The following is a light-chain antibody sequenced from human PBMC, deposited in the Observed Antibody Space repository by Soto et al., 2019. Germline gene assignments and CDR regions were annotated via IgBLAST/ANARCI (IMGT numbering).Light chain of an antibody. CDR3: QQYGSSPLT. J-gene: IGKJ4*01. CDR2: GAS. CDR1: QSVSSSY. V-gene: IGKV3-20*01. Sequence: EIVLTQSPGTLSLSPGERGTLSCRASQSVSSSYLAWYQQKPGQAPRLLIYGASSRAAGIPDRFSGSGSGTDFTLTIGRLEPEDFAMYYCQQYGSSPLTFGGGTKVEIK.